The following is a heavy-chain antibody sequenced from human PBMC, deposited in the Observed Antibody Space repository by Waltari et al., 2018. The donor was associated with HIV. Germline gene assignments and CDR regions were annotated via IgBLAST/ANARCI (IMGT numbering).Heavy chain of an antibody. J-gene: IGHJ5*01. D-gene: IGHD3-3*01. CDR2: IYYTGTS. CDR3: ARTVGTSISGVITYNWFDS. V-gene: IGHV4-59*01. Sequence: QVQLQESGPGLVKPSETLSITCNVSADTINNYYLSWIRQSPAKGLEWIGYIYYTGTSNYNPSPSLKGRVTMSLDTSKPQFSLKLTSVSAADTAVYYCARTVGTSISGVITYNWFDSWGQGTLVTVSS. CDR1: ADTINNYY.